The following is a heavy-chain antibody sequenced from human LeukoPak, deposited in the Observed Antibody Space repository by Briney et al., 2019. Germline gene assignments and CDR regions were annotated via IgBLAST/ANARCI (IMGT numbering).Heavy chain of an antibody. CDR3: TRRGAASDAFDI. D-gene: IGHD3-16*01. Sequence: PGGSLRLSCAASGFTFSDSWMHWVRQAPGKGLVWASRIKYDGSSTNYADSVKGRFTISRDNAKNTLYLQMNTLRAEDTAVYYCTRRGAASDAFDIWGQGTMVTVSS. V-gene: IGHV3-74*01. CDR2: IKYDGSST. CDR1: GFTFSDSW. J-gene: IGHJ3*02.